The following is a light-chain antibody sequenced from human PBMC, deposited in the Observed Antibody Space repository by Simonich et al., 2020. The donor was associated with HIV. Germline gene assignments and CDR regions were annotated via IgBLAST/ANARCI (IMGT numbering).Light chain of an antibody. J-gene: IGKJ1*01. CDR1: QGISNS. CDR2: DAS. V-gene: IGKV1-NL1*01. Sequence: DIQMPQSPSSLSASVGDRVTITCRASQGISNSLAWYQQKPGKAPKLLLYDASRLESGIPSRFSGSGSGTDYTLTISSLQPEDFATYYCQQYDSTPLWAFGQGTKVEIK. CDR3: QQYDSTPLWA.